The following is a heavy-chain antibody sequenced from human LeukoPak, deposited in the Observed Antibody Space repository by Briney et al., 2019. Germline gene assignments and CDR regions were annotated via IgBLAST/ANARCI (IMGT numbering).Heavy chain of an antibody. D-gene: IGHD4-23*01. CDR3: AREWSHLHYGGNFDY. V-gene: IGHV4-38-2*02. CDR2: IYHSGST. Sequence: PSETLSLTCAASGYSISSGYYWGWIRQPPGKGLEWIGSIYHSGSTYYNPSLKSRVTISVDTSKNQFSLKLSSVTAADTAVYYCAREWSHLHYGGNFDYWGQGTLVTVSS. J-gene: IGHJ4*02. CDR1: GYSISSGYY.